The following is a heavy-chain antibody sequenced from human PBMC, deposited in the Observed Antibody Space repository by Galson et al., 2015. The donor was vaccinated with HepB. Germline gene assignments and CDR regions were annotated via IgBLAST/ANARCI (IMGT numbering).Heavy chain of an antibody. J-gene: IGHJ2*01. Sequence: SETLSLTCAVYGGSFSGYYWSWIRQPPGKGLEWIGEINHSGSTNYNPSLKSRVTISVDTSKNQFSLKLSSVTAADTAVYYCARVLGGVTATHGGYFDLWGRGTLVTVSS. D-gene: IGHD2-21*02. V-gene: IGHV4-34*01. CDR3: ARVLGGVTATHGGYFDL. CDR1: GGSFSGYY. CDR2: INHSGST.